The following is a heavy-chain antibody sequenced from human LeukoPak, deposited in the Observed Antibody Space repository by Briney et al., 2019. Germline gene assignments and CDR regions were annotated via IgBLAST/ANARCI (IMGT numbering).Heavy chain of an antibody. V-gene: IGHV4-59*01. D-gene: IGHD3-10*01. CDR2: IYYSGST. CDR3: ARGVGGSGSYYNQKTYYYYYMDV. CDR1: GGSISSYY. J-gene: IGHJ6*03. Sequence: PSETLSLTCTVSGGSISSYYWSWIRQPPGKGLEWIGYIYYSGSTNYNPSLKSRVTISVDTSKNQFSLKLSSVTAADTAVYYCARGVGGSGSYYNQKTYYYYYMDVWGKGTTVTISS.